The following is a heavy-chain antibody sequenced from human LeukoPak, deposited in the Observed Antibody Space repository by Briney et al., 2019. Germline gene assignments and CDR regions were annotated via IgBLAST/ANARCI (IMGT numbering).Heavy chain of an antibody. CDR3: ATGGPMIAVVITSRPFDI. V-gene: IGHV1-24*01. J-gene: IGHJ3*02. D-gene: IGHD3-22*01. CDR1: GYSLTELS. CDR2: FDPEYQKT. Sequence: ASVKVSCKLSGYSLTELSIHWVRQAPGKGLEWMGGFDPEYQKTIYAERFQDRVTLTEDTSTDTAYMGLSSLRSDDTAVYYCATGGPMIAVVITSRPFDIWGQGTMVTVSS.